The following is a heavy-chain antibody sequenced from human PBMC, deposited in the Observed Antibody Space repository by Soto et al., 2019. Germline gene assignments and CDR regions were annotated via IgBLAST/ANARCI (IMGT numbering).Heavy chain of an antibody. Sequence: GGSLRLSCAASGFTITRQTMNWVRQAPGKGLEWVAYISSTSNTIYYADSVDGRFTISRDNAKNSIFLQMNSLRAEDTAVYYCATYAPYCRGGTRDLWGQGTLVTVSS. V-gene: IGHV3-48*01. CDR3: ATYAPYCRGGTRDL. J-gene: IGHJ5*02. CDR2: ISSTSNTI. D-gene: IGHD2-15*01. CDR1: GFTITRQT.